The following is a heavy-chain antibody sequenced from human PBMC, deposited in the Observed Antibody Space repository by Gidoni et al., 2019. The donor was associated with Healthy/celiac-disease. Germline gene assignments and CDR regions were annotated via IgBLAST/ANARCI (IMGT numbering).Heavy chain of an antibody. CDR1: GYTFTSSA. CDR2: INTNTGNP. Sequence: QVQLVQSGSELKKPGASVTVSCKASGYTFTSSAMNWVRQAPGQGLEWMGWINTNTGNPTYAQGFTGRFVFSLDTSVSTAYLQISSLKAEDTAVYYCARSPIVVVPAATTGYYYYYYGMDVWGQGTTVTVSS. V-gene: IGHV7-4-1*02. CDR3: ARSPIVVVPAATTGYYYYYYGMDV. J-gene: IGHJ6*02. D-gene: IGHD2-2*01.